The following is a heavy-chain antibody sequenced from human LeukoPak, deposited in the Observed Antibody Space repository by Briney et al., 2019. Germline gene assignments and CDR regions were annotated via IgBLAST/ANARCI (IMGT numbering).Heavy chain of an antibody. CDR2: IKQAGTEK. CDR1: GFTFSSYW. Sequence: GGSLRLSCAASGFTFSSYWMNWVRQAPGKGLGWVANIKQAGTEKYYVDSVKGRFTISRDNAKNSLFLQMNSLRAEDTAVYFCARVRGGYYFDYWGQGTLVTVSS. CDR3: ARVRGGYYFDY. J-gene: IGHJ4*02. D-gene: IGHD5-24*01. V-gene: IGHV3-7*04.